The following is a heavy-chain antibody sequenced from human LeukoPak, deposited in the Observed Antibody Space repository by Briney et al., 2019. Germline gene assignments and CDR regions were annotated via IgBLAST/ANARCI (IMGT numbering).Heavy chain of an antibody. D-gene: IGHD6-6*01. CDR3: ASWYSSSSFGYFDY. CDR2: IYYSGST. V-gene: IGHV4-59*01. Sequence: SETLSLTCTFSGGSISSYYWSWIRQPPGKGLEWIGYIYYSGSTNYNPSLKSRVTISVDTSKNQFSLKLSSVTAADTAVYYCASWYSSSSFGYFDYWGQGTLVTVSS. J-gene: IGHJ4*02. CDR1: GGSISSYY.